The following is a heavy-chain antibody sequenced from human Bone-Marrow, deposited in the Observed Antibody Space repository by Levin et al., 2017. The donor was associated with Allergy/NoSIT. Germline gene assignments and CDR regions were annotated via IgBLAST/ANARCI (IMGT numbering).Heavy chain of an antibody. CDR2: VNPNTGGT. CDR1: GYTFTGYY. CDR3: AKLKSFGFASTPSDAFDI. Sequence: GASVKVSCKASGYTFTGYYIHWLRQAPGQGLQWMGRVNPNTGGTHYAENLQGRATITRDTSSSTVYMELSRLRSGDTAIYYCAKLKSFGFASTPSDAFDIWGQGTMVSVSS. D-gene: IGHD3-3*01. J-gene: IGHJ3*02. V-gene: IGHV1-2*06.